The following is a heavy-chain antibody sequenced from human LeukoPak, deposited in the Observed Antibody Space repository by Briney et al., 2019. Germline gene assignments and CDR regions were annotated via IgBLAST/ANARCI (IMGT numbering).Heavy chain of an antibody. Sequence: GGSLRLSCAASGFTCSSYSVNWVRQAPGKGLEWVSSISSSSSYIYYADSVKGQFTISRDNAKNSLYLQMNSLRAEDTAVYYCARDTAARRPFDYWGQGTLVTVSS. CDR1: GFTCSSYS. CDR2: ISSSSSYI. J-gene: IGHJ4*02. D-gene: IGHD6-6*01. CDR3: ARDTAARRPFDY. V-gene: IGHV3-21*01.